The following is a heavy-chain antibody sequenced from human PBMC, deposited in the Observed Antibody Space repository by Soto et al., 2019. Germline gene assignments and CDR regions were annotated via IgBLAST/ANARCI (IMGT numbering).Heavy chain of an antibody. CDR1: GVTFSSET. J-gene: IGHJ4*02. D-gene: IGHD2-21*01. CDR3: ASELGDNPARPFDS. CDR2: IIPLFGTA. V-gene: IGHV1-69*01. Sequence: QVQLVQSGAEVKKPGSSVKVSCKASGVTFSSETIRWVRQAPGQGLEWVGGIIPLFGTANYAQKFQGRVTITADESTSTLYIELSSLRSDDTAVSYCASELGDNPARPFDSWGQGTLVTVSS.